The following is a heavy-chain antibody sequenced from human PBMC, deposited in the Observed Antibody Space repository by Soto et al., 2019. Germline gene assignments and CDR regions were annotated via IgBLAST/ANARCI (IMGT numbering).Heavy chain of an antibody. CDR1: GFTFSSYA. CDR3: ARDIVGAPRFDP. CDR2: ISYDGSNK. J-gene: IGHJ5*02. V-gene: IGHV3-30-3*01. D-gene: IGHD1-26*01. Sequence: PGGSLRLSCAASGFTFSSYAMHWVRQAPGKGLEWVAVISYDGSNKYYADSVKGRFTISRDNSKNTLYLQMNSLRAEDTAVYYCARDIVGAPRFDPWGQGTLVTVS.